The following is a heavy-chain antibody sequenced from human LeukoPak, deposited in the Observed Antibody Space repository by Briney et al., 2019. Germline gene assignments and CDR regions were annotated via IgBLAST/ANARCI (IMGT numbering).Heavy chain of an antibody. CDR2: ITGSGDNT. CDR3: ARRPGSPDAFDI. Sequence: GGSLRLSCAASGFTFSSDAMSWVRQAPGKGLQWVSAITGSGDNTYYADSVKGRFTISRDNSKSTLFLQMNSPRVEDTAVHFCARRPGSPDAFDIWGQGTLVTVSS. V-gene: IGHV3-23*01. D-gene: IGHD1-26*01. CDR1: GFTFSSDA. J-gene: IGHJ3*02.